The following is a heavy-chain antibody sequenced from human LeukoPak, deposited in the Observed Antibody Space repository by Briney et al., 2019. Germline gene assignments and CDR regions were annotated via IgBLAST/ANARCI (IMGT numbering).Heavy chain of an antibody. CDR2: ISWNSGSI. CDR1: GFTFDDYA. D-gene: IGHD3-10*01. V-gene: IGHV3-9*01. CDR3: AKEVYGSGSYRYFDP. Sequence: GGSLRLSCAASGFTFDDYAMHWVRPAPGKGLEWVSGISWNSGSIGYADSVKGRFTISRDNAKNSLYLQMNSLRAEDTALYYCAKEVYGSGSYRYFDPWGQGTLVTVSS. J-gene: IGHJ5*02.